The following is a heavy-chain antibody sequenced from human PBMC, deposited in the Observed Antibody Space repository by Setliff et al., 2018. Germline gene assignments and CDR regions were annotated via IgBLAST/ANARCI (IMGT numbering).Heavy chain of an antibody. J-gene: IGHJ4*02. CDR1: GYTFTSYD. D-gene: IGHD3-3*01. Sequence: ASVKVSCKASGYTFTSYDINWVRQAPGQGLEWMGWISGYNGNTDYAQNLQGRVTMTIDTSTSTAYMELRSLRSDDTAVYYCARVPRLEWLLPTFDSWGQGTLVTSPQ. CDR2: ISGYNGNT. CDR3: ARVPRLEWLLPTFDS. V-gene: IGHV1-18*01.